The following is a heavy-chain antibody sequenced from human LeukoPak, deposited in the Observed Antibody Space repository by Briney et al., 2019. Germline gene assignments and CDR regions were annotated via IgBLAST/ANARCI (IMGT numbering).Heavy chain of an antibody. Sequence: GGSLRLSCAASGFTFSSYAMSWVRQAPGKGLEWVSAISGSGGSTYYADSVKGRFTISRDNAKNSLFLQMNSLRAEDTAVYYCAREQLSDAFDIWGQGTMVTVSS. D-gene: IGHD1/OR15-1a*01. CDR2: ISGSGGST. CDR3: AREQLSDAFDI. CDR1: GFTFSSYA. V-gene: IGHV3-23*01. J-gene: IGHJ3*02.